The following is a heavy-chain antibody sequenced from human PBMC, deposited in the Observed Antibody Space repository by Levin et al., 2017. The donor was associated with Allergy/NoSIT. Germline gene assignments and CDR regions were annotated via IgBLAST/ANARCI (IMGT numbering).Heavy chain of an antibody. CDR2: IYFDGSKT. D-gene: IGHD2/OR15-2a*01. Sequence: GGSLRLSCAASGFPFSAYGMHWIRQGPGKGLEWVAFIYFDGSKTYYADSVEGRFTISRDNSKNTVYLQMDSLRGDDTAVYSCARDRSGNYFYFWGQGTQVTVSS. J-gene: IGHJ4*02. CDR1: GFPFSAYG. V-gene: IGHV3-33*01. CDR3: ARDRSGNYFYF.